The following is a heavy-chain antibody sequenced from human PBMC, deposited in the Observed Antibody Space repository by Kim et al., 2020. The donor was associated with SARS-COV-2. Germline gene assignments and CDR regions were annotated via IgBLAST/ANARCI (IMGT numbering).Heavy chain of an antibody. D-gene: IGHD3-3*01. Sequence: SETLSLTCTVSGGSISSYYWSWIRQPPGKGLEWIGYIYYSGSTNYNPSLKSRVTISVDTSKNQFSLKLSSVTAADTAVYYCARQGVLRILEWLWWFDPWG. V-gene: IGHV4-59*08. CDR1: GGSISSYY. J-gene: IGHJ5*02. CDR3: ARQGVLRILEWLWWFDP. CDR2: IYYSGST.